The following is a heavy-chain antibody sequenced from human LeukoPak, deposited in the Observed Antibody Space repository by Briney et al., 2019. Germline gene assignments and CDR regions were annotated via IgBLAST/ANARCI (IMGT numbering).Heavy chain of an antibody. D-gene: IGHD3-10*01. J-gene: IGHJ2*01. V-gene: IGHV5-51*01. Sequence: GESLKISCKGSGYLFTSYWIAWVRQMPGKGLEWMGIIYPADSDTRYSPSVQGQVTISADKSISTAFLRWTSLKASDTAIYYCARGRGTGSPIGPRYFDLWGRGTLVTVSS. CDR3: ARGRGTGSPIGPRYFDL. CDR1: GYLFTSYW. CDR2: IYPADSDT.